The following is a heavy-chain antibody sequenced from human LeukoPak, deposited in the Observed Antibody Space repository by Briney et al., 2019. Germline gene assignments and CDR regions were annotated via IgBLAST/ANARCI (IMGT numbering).Heavy chain of an antibody. V-gene: IGHV3-7*01. D-gene: IGHD3-3*01. CDR3: ARIRSGIWSLDF. CDR1: EFSISDSW. Sequence: GGSLRLSCSASEFSISDSWMSWVRQAPGKGLEWVANVKEDGRERYYVDSVRGRFTTSRDNAKNSLYLQMNGLRVEDTAVYYCARIRSGIWSLDFWGQGTLVTVSS. CDR2: VKEDGRER. J-gene: IGHJ4*02.